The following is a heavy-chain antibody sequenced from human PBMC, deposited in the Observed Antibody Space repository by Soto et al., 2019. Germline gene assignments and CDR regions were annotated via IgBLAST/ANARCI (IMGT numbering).Heavy chain of an antibody. V-gene: IGHV3-33*01. J-gene: IGHJ6*02. CDR2: LWAGGNIA. CDR1: GCSFSRHG. D-gene: IGHD6-13*01. Sequence: QGQLVESGGNVVQPGGSLRLSCAASGCSFSRHGMHWVRQAPGKGLEWVAHLWAGGNIAYYAYSVKGRFTISSDHSKNTLYLHMNSLGAEDMAVYYCTRDAQQLADYGMDVWGQGTTVTVTS. CDR3: TRDAQQLADYGMDV.